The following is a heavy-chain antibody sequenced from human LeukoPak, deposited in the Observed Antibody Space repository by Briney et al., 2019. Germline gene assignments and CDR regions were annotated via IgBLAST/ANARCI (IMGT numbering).Heavy chain of an antibody. CDR1: GFPFRSYD. V-gene: IGHV3-13*01. Sequence: SGGSLRLSCAASGFPFRSYDMHGLRQATGKGLEWVSAIGTAGDTYYPGSVKGRFTISRENAKYSLYLQMNSLRAGDTAVYYCARVKYDFWRGPYYMDVWGKGTTVTVSS. J-gene: IGHJ6*03. CDR3: ARVKYDFWRGPYYMDV. CDR2: IGTAGDT. D-gene: IGHD3-3*01.